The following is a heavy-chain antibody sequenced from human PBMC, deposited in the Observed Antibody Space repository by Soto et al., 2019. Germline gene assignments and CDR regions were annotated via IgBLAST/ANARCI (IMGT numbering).Heavy chain of an antibody. J-gene: IGHJ6*02. D-gene: IGHD1-26*01. CDR3: ARWEEEYYYYGMDV. V-gene: IGHV1-69*13. CDR1: GGTFSSYA. CDR2: IIPIFGTA. Sequence: SVKVSCKASGGTFSSYAISWVRQAPGQGLEWMGGIIPIFGTANYAQKFQGRVTITADESTSTAYMELGSLRSEDTAVYYCARWEEEYYYYGMDVWGQGTTVTVSS.